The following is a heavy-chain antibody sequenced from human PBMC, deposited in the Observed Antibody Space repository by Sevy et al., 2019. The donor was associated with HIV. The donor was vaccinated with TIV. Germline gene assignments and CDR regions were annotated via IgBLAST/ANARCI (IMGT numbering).Heavy chain of an antibody. D-gene: IGHD7-27*01. V-gene: IGHV3-23*01. CDR3: AGDAGDGTHTGEDQ. CDR2: ISGSGGGT. CDR1: GFTFSRYA. Sequence: GGSLRLSCAASGFTFSRYAMTWVRQAPGRGLEWVSDISGSGGGTYYADSVKGRFTISRVSSKNTLYLQMNSLRTEDTALSFCAGDAGDGTHTGEDQWGKGPRVTV. J-gene: IGHJ4*02.